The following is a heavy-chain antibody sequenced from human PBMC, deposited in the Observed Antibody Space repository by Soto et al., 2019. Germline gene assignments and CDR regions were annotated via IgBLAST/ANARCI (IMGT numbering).Heavy chain of an antibody. CDR1: GFKFVDYA. Sequence: GGSLRLSCGASGFKFVDYAMHWVRQAPGKGLEWVSGVSWNSEIVGYADSVKGRFTISRDNAKNSLYLEMNSLRTEDTALYYCAKDRGPCSGNKCSSLYYYYGMDVWGQGTTVTVSS. CDR3: AKDRGPCSGNKCSSLYYYYGMDV. V-gene: IGHV3-9*01. D-gene: IGHD2-15*01. CDR2: VSWNSEIV. J-gene: IGHJ6*02.